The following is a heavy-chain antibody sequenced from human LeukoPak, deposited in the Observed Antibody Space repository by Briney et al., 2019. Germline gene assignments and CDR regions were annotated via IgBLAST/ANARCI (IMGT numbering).Heavy chain of an antibody. V-gene: IGHV4-39*01. Sequence: SETLSLTCTVSGGSIISRDYHWGWVRQPPGKGLEWIGTISYSGNTDYNPSLRSRVTISVDTSNNQFSLRLGSVTAADMAVYHCARHCCSGPAKRVFDIWGQGTMVTVSS. D-gene: IGHD2-15*01. J-gene: IGHJ3*02. CDR2: ISYSGNT. CDR3: ARHCCSGPAKRVFDI. CDR1: GGSIISRDYH.